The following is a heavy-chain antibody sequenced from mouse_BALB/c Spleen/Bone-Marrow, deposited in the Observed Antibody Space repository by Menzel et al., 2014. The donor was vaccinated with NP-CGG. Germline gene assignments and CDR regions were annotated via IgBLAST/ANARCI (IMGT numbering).Heavy chain of an antibody. Sequence: QAQLKEAGPDLVKPGASVRISCKASGYTITSYYIHWVKQRPGQALEWIGWVFPGNFYTKFNENFKGRATWSADKSSSTVYMQLSILTPEDAAVYFCAREDYDHWGQGTPPTVSS. CDR1: GYTITSYY. CDR3: AREDYDH. J-gene: IGHJ2*01. V-gene: IGHV1S56*01. CDR2: VFPGNFYT. D-gene: IGHD2-4*01.